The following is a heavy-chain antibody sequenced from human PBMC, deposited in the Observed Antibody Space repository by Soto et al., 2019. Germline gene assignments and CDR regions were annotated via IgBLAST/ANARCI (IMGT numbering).Heavy chain of an antibody. V-gene: IGHV3-73*01. CDR3: MVVPAAGFDY. J-gene: IGHJ4*02. CDR2: IRSKANSYAT. D-gene: IGHD2-2*01. CDR1: GFTFSGSA. Sequence: GGSLRLSCAASGFTFSGSAMHWVRQASGKGLEWVGRIRSKANSYATAYAASVKGRFTISRDDSKNTAYLQMNSLKTEDTAVYYCMVVPAAGFDYWGQGTLVTVSS.